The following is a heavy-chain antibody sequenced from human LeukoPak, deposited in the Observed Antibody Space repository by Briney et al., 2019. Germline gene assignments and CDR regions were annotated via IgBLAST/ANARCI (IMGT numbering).Heavy chain of an antibody. CDR1: GFAFSSYA. Sequence: PGRSLRLSCAASGFAFSSYAMHWVRQAPGKGLEWVAVISYDGSNKYYADSVKGRFTISRDNSKNTLYLQMNSLRAEDTAVYYCARDHCSSTSCPTKYSSSPLWSYYYYYMDVWGKGTTVTVSS. CDR2: ISYDGSNK. V-gene: IGHV3-30-3*01. D-gene: IGHD2-2*01. CDR3: ARDHCSSTSCPTKYSSSPLWSYYYYYMDV. J-gene: IGHJ6*03.